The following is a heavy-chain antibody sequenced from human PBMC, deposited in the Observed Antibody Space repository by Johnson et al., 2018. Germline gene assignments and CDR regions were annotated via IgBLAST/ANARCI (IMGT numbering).Heavy chain of an antibody. J-gene: IGHJ6*03. CDR1: GLTFSTYV. D-gene: IGHD3-3*01. Sequence: LVESGGDLVQPGGSLRLSCAASGLTFSTYVMRWVRQAPGKGLEWVSTISSSCARTYYADSVQGRFTIPRDNSKKTLQLQLSSLRGEDTALYSGAKAESAWSVRGYFYHHMDVWGKGTAVTVSS. V-gene: IGHV3-23*04. CDR2: ISSSCART. CDR3: AKAESAWSVRGYFYHHMDV.